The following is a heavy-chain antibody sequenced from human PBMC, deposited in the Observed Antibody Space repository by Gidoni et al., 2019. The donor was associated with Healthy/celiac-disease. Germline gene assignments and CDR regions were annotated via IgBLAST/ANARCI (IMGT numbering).Heavy chain of an antibody. CDR1: GFTFSSYG. Sequence: QVQLVASGGGVVQPGRSLRPSCAASGFTFSSYGMPWVRPAPGKGLEWVAVIWYDGSNKYYADSVKGRFTSSRDNSKNTLYLQMNSLRAEDTAVYYCARDSSQGLPDYWGQGTLVTVSS. CDR3: ARDSSQGLPDY. D-gene: IGHD6-19*01. J-gene: IGHJ4*02. V-gene: IGHV3-33*01. CDR2: IWYDGSNK.